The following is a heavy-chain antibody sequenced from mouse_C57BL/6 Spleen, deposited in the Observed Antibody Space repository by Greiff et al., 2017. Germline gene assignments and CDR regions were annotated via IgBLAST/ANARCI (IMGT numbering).Heavy chain of an antibody. Sequence: VQLQQSGAELARPGASVKLSCKASGYTFTSYGISWVKQRTGQGLEWIGEIYPRSGNTYYNEKFKGKATLTADKSSSTAYMELRSLTSEDSAVYVCAREGSYYEGDYYFDYWGQGTTLTVSS. J-gene: IGHJ2*01. V-gene: IGHV1-81*01. CDR1: GYTFTSYG. CDR3: AREGSYYEGDYYFDY. D-gene: IGHD2-4*01. CDR2: IYPRSGNT.